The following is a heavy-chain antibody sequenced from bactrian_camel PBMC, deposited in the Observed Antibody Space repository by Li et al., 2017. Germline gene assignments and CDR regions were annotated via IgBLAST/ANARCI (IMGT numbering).Heavy chain of an antibody. J-gene: IGHJ4*01. V-gene: IGHV3S1*01. Sequence: VQLVESGGGSVQVGGSLRLSCVVSGYTRSRVCMCWVRQAPGQGLEWVAVIYKTTGKTFYSDSVKGRFTISQDNAKNTMYLDMTSLKPEDTAMYYCTKDRSYGTRNWAQSTRGQGTQVTVS. CDR3: TKDRSYGTRNWAQST. CDR1: GYTRSRVC. CDR2: IYKTTGKT. D-gene: IGHD3*01.